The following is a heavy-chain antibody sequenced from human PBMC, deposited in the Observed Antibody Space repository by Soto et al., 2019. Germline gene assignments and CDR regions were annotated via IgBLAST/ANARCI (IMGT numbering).Heavy chain of an antibody. V-gene: IGHV5-51*01. J-gene: IGHJ5*01. D-gene: IGHD3-10*01. CDR2: IYPGDSDA. CDR3: ARLVIVVGGVPRWFDS. Sequence: GESLKISCEGSGYSFTTFWIAWVRQTPGKGLEWMGIIYPGDSDARYNPSFQGQVTISADKSIRTAYLQWSSLKASDTAMYYCARLVIVVGGVPRWFDSWGQGTPV. CDR1: GYSFTTFW.